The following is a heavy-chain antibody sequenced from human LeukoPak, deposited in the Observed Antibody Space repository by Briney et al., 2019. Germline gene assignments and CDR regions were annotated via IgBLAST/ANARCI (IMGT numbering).Heavy chain of an antibody. CDR3: AKERWLRSYGDAFDI. Sequence: GGSLRLSCAASGFTFSSYGMHWVRQAPGKGLEWVADISYDGSNKYYADSVKGRFTISRDNSKNTLYLQMNSLRAEDTAVYYCAKERWLRSYGDAFDIWGQGTVVLVSS. J-gene: IGHJ3*02. V-gene: IGHV3-30*18. CDR1: GFTFSSYG. D-gene: IGHD5-12*01. CDR2: ISYDGSNK.